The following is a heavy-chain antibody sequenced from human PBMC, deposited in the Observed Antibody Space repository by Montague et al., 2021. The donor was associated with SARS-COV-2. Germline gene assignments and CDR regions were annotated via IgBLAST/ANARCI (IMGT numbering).Heavy chain of an antibody. CDR2: IGTAGDT. D-gene: IGHD3-22*01. Sequence: SLRLSCAASGFTFSSYDMHWVRQATGKGLEWVSAIGTAGDTYYQGSAKGRFTISRENAKNSLYLQMNSLRAGETAVYYCARGGFRDSSGWENDAFDIWGQGTMVTVSS. CDR1: GFTFSSYD. V-gene: IGHV3-13*01. CDR3: ARGGFRDSSGWENDAFDI. J-gene: IGHJ3*02.